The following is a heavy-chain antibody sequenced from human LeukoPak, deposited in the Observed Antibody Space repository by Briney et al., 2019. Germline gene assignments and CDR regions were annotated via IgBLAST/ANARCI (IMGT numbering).Heavy chain of an antibody. V-gene: IGHV3-23*01. CDR1: GFTFSSYA. D-gene: IGHD1-26*01. Sequence: GGSLRLSCAASGFTFSSYAMSWVRQAPGKGLEWVSAISGGGARTYYAGSVKGRFTISRDTSKNTLYLQMNSLRAEDTAVYYCAKDMGEDGSYYLDYWGQGTLVTVSS. CDR2: ISGGGART. J-gene: IGHJ4*02. CDR3: AKDMGEDGSYYLDY.